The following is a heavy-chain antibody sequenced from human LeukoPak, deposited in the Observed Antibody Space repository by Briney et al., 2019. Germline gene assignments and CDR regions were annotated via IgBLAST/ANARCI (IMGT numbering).Heavy chain of an antibody. CDR2: INPADSVT. Sequence: GESLKISCEASGYSFSSHGIVWVRQMPGKGLEWMGTINPADSVTIYSPSFQGQVTISADKSITTAYLQWSSLKASDTAMYYCARLEATPLWGQGTLVIVSS. J-gene: IGHJ4*02. CDR1: GYSFSSHG. CDR3: ARLEATPL. V-gene: IGHV5-51*01. D-gene: IGHD5-12*01.